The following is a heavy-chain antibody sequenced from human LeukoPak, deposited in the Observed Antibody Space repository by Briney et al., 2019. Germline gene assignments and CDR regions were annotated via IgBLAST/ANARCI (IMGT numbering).Heavy chain of an antibody. J-gene: IGHJ4*02. CDR3: ARGVTEDTGVAQFDS. D-gene: IGHD3-3*01. Sequence: PGRSLRLSCAAPGFTFFTYSMHWVRQAPGKGLEWAAVISYDGDKKYYADSVKGRLTISRDNSKNTLYLQMSSLRPDDTAVYYCARGVTEDTGVAQFDSWGQGTLVFVSS. CDR1: GFTFFTYS. CDR2: ISYDGDKK. V-gene: IGHV3-30*04.